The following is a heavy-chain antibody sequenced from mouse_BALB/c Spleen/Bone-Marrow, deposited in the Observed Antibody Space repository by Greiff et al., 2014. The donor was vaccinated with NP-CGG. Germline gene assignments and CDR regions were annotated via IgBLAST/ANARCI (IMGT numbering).Heavy chain of an antibody. J-gene: IGHJ3*01. CDR3: VSELGGFAY. CDR2: IWAGGGT. CDR1: GFSLNNYG. Sequence: QVQLKESGPGLVAPSQSLSISRTVSGFSLNNYGVHWVRQPPGKGLEWLGVIWAGGGTNYNSTLMSRLSVIKVNSESQVFLKMNSLQTDDTAMYYCVSELGGFAYWGQGTLVTVSA. V-gene: IGHV2-9*02.